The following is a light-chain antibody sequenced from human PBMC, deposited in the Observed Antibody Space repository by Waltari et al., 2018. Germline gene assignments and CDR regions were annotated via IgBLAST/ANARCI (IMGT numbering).Light chain of an antibody. CDR3: SSYAGGSSLM. V-gene: IGLV2-8*01. J-gene: IGLJ3*02. CDR1: STDVEGYHP. CDR2: EVP. Sequence: QSALTQPPSASGSPGPSITISCTGISTDVEGYHPVFWYHQPPGKAPKLLIYEVPNRPSGVPDRFSGSKSNNTASLAVSGLQAEDEADYYCSSYAGGSSLMFGGGTKLTVL.